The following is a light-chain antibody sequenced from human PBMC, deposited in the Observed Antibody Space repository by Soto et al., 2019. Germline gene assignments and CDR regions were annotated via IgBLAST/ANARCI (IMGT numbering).Light chain of an antibody. CDR1: QSISSS. Sequence: DIQMTQSPSTLSASVGDGVTITCRASQSISSSLAWYPQKPGKAPKLLIYKASSLESGVPSRFSGSGSGTEFALSISSLQPDDLATYYCQQYKSYPWTFGLGTKVEIK. CDR2: KAS. CDR3: QQYKSYPWT. V-gene: IGKV1-5*03. J-gene: IGKJ1*01.